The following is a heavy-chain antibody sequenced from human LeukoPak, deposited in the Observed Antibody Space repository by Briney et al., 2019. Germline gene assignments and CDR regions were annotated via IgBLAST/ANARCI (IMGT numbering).Heavy chain of an antibody. CDR1: GGSFSGYY. CDR3: ASVAGTDGFFDY. V-gene: IGHV4-34*01. D-gene: IGHD6-19*01. Sequence: PSETLSLTCAVYGGSFSGYYWSWIRQPPGQGQEWIGEINHSGSTNYNPSHKSRVTISVDTSKNQFSLKLSSVTAADAAVYYCASVAGTDGFFDYWGQGTLVTVSS. CDR2: INHSGST. J-gene: IGHJ4*02.